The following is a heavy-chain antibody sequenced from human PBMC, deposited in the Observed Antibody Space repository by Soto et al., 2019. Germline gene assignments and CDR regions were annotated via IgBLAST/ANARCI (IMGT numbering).Heavy chain of an antibody. CDR2: IDYSGYT. CDR3: ATSYCRSTNCPYYFDY. J-gene: IGHJ4*02. D-gene: IGHD2-2*01. V-gene: IGHV4-31*03. Sequence: VQLQESGPGLVKPSQTLSLTCTVSGGSINSGGYYWIWIRQHPGKGLEWIGHIDYSGYTSYNPSLKSRLTVSVDPSKTQFSLRLTSVTAADAALSYCATSYCRSTNCPYYFDYWGQGTLVTVSS. CDR1: GGSINSGGYY.